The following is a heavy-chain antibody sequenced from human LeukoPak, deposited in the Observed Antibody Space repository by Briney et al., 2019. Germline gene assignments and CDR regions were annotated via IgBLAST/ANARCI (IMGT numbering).Heavy chain of an antibody. CDR3: AREFGEPPGFDP. CDR1: GYTFTSYY. CDR2: INPSGGSA. D-gene: IGHD3-10*01. Sequence: ASVKVSCKASGYTFTSYYMHWVRQAPGQGLEWMGIINPSGGSASYAQKFQGRVTMTRDTSISTAYMELSRLRSDDTAVYYCAREFGEPPGFDPWGQGTLVTVSS. J-gene: IGHJ5*02. V-gene: IGHV1-46*01.